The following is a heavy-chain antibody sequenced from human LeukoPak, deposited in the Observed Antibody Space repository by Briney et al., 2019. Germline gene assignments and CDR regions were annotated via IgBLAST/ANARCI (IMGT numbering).Heavy chain of an antibody. CDR3: AGRAYLFSGVDY. J-gene: IGHJ4*02. CDR2: IYSGGST. CDR1: GFTVSTNY. Sequence: PGGSLRLSCGASGFTVSTNYMSWVRQAPGKGLEWVSIIYSGGSTYYADSVKGRFTISRDNSKNTLYLQMNSLRAEDTAVYYCAGRAYLFSGVDYWGQGTLVTVSS. D-gene: IGHD2-15*01. V-gene: IGHV3-53*05.